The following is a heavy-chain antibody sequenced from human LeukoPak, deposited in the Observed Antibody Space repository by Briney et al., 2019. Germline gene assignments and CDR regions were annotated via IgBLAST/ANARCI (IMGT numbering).Heavy chain of an antibody. Sequence: GRSLRLSCTASGFTFSDYAMTWVRRAPGKGLEWVGFIRNKANGGTADYAASVKGRFTISRDDSKTIAYLQMNSLKTEDTAVYFCSRAYSTGWLGINDYWGQGVLVTVSS. V-gene: IGHV3-49*04. D-gene: IGHD6-19*01. J-gene: IGHJ4*02. CDR3: SRAYSTGWLGINDY. CDR1: GFTFSDYA. CDR2: IRNKANGGTA.